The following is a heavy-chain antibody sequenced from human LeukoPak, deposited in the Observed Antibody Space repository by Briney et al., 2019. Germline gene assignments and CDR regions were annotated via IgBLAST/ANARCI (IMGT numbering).Heavy chain of an antibody. CDR2: ISYDGSNK. J-gene: IGHJ4*02. V-gene: IGHV3-30*04. CDR3: ASLSSGWYNPPDY. D-gene: IGHD6-19*01. Sequence: PRRSLRLSCAASGFTFSSYAMHWVRQAPGKGLEWVAVISYDGSNKYYADSVKGRFTISRDNSKNTLYLQMNSLRAEDTAVYYCASLSSGWYNPPDYWGQGTLVTVSS. CDR1: GFTFSSYA.